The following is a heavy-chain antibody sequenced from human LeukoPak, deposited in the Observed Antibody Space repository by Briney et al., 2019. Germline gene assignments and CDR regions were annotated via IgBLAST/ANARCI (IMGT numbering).Heavy chain of an antibody. V-gene: IGHV3-23*01. CDR3: AKDRDGYYDSSGYWT. J-gene: IGHJ5*02. Sequence: GGSLRLSCAASGFTFSSYAMSWVRQAPGKGLEWVSAISGSGGSTYYADSVKGRFTISRDNSKNTLYLQMNSLRAEDTAVYYCAKDRDGYYDSSGYWTWGQGTLVSVSS. CDR1: GFTFSSYA. CDR2: ISGSGGST. D-gene: IGHD3-22*01.